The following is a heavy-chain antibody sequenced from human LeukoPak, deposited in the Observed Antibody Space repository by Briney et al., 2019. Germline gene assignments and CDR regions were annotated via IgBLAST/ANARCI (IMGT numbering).Heavy chain of an antibody. J-gene: IGHJ3*02. CDR2: IWYDGSNK. D-gene: IGHD3-3*01. CDR3: ARVRRITIFGVVPDHGSAFDI. Sequence: GRSLRLSCAASGFTFSSYGMHWVRQAPGKGLEWVAVIWYDGSNKYYADSVKGRFTISRDNSENTLYLQVNSLRAEDTAVHYCARVRRITIFGVVPDHGSAFDIWGQGAMVTVSS. CDR1: GFTFSSYG. V-gene: IGHV3-33*01.